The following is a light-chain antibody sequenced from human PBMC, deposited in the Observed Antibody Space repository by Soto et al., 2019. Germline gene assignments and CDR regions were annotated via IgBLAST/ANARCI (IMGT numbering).Light chain of an antibody. CDR1: QSVSNNY. Sequence: EIVLTQSPGTLSLSPGERATLSCRASQSVSNNYLAWYQQKPGQAPRLLIYGASSRATGIPDRFSGSGSGTDFTLTISRLEPEDFAVYYFQQYGSSPPFTFGQGTKLEIK. J-gene: IGKJ2*01. CDR3: QQYGSSPPFT. V-gene: IGKV3-20*01. CDR2: GAS.